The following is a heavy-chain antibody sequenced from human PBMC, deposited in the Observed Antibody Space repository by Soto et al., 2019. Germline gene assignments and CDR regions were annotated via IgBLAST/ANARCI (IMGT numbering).Heavy chain of an antibody. V-gene: IGHV5-51*01. CDR1: GYSFTSYW. CDR3: ARHPTRSLYGDYVRRYYYYGMDV. Sequence: KVSCKGSGYSFTSYWIGWVRQMPGKGLEWMGIIYPGDSDTRYSPSFQGQVTISADKSISTAYLQWSSLKASDTAMYYCARHPTRSLYGDYVRRYYYYGMDVWGQGTTVTVSS. D-gene: IGHD4-17*01. CDR2: IYPGDSDT. J-gene: IGHJ6*02.